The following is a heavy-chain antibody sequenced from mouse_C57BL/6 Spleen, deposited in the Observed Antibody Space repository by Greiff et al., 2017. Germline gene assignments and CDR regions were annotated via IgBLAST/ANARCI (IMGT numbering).Heavy chain of an antibody. CDR3: ARDYGRSYEVGLDY. CDR1: GYAFSSYW. CDR2: IYPGDGDT. V-gene: IGHV1-80*01. J-gene: IGHJ2*01. Sequence: VQLQQSGAELVKPGASVKISCKASGYAFSSYWMNWVKQRPGKGLEWIGQIYPGDGDTNYNGKFKGKATLTADKSSSTAYMQLSSLTSEDTAVYFCARDYGRSYEVGLDYWGQGTTLTVSS. D-gene: IGHD1-1*01.